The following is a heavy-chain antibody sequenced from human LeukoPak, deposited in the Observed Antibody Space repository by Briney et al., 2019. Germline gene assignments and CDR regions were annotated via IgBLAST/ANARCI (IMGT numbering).Heavy chain of an antibody. Sequence: PSGTLSLTCTVSGGSISRSNWWSWVRQPPGKGLEWIGEIHDTGSTNYNPPLKSRVTMSLDKSKNQFSLNLNSVTAADTAVYYCATYYDILSGYTFDCWGQGTLVAVSS. D-gene: IGHD3-9*01. CDR1: GGSISRSNW. V-gene: IGHV4-4*02. CDR3: ATYYDILSGYTFDC. J-gene: IGHJ4*02. CDR2: IHDTGST.